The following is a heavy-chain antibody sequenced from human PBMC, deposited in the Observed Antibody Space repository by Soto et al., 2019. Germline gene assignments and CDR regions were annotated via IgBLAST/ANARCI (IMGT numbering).Heavy chain of an antibody. Sequence: QLQLQESGSGLVKPSQTLSLTCAVSGGSISSGGYSWSWIRQPPGKGLEWIGYLYHSGSTYYNPSLKSSVTISVERSKNQFSLKLSSVTAADRAVYYRARGVTTVTTIDYWGQGTLVTVSS. CDR1: GGSISSGGYS. J-gene: IGHJ4*02. CDR2: LYHSGST. CDR3: ARGVTTVTTIDY. V-gene: IGHV4-30-2*01. D-gene: IGHD4-17*01.